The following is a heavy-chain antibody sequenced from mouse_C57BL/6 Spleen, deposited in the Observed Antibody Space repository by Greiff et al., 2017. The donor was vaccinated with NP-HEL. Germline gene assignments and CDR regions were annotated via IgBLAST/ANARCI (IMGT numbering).Heavy chain of an antibody. CDR3: ARHGDWDWYFDV. Sequence: EVKLVESGGGLVQPGGSLKLSCAASGFTFSDYYMYWVRQTPGQRLEWVAYISNGGGSTYYPDTVKGRFTISRDNAKNTLYLQMSRLNSEDTAMYYCARHGDWDWYFDVWGTGTTVTVSS. J-gene: IGHJ1*03. V-gene: IGHV5-12*01. CDR1: GFTFSDYY. CDR2: ISNGGGST. D-gene: IGHD4-1*01.